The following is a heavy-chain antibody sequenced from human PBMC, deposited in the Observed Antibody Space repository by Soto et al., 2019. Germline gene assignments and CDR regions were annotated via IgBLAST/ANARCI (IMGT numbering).Heavy chain of an antibody. D-gene: IGHD5-12*01. V-gene: IGHV3-30-3*01. CDR2: ISYDGSNK. Sequence: QVQLVESGGGVVQPGRSLRLSCAASGFTFSSYAMHWVRQAPGKGLEWVAVISYDGSNKYYAASGKGRFTISRDISKNTGYLQMNRLRAEVTAVYYCARDYYRFNSGYGFSMDVWGQGTTVTVSS. CDR1: GFTFSSYA. J-gene: IGHJ6*02. CDR3: ARDYYRFNSGYGFSMDV.